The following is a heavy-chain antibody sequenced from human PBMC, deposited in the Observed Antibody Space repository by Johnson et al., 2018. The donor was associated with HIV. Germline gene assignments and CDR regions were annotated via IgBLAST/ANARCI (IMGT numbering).Heavy chain of an antibody. D-gene: IGHD3-22*01. CDR2: IYSGGST. CDR1: GFTVSSNY. J-gene: IGHJ3*02. Sequence: EVQLVESGGGLIQPGGSLRLSCAASGFTVSSNYMSWVRQAPGKGLEWVSVIYSGGSTYYADSVKGRFTISRDNSKNTLYLQMNSLRAEDTAVYYCARAWVNYYDSPDAFDIWGQGTMVTVSS. V-gene: IGHV3-53*01. CDR3: ARAWVNYYDSPDAFDI.